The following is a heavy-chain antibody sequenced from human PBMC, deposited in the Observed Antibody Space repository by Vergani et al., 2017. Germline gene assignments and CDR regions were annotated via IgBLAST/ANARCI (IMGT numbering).Heavy chain of an antibody. Sequence: QVQLVQSGAEVKKPGASVKVSCKASGYTFTSYYMHWVRQAPGQGLEWMGIINPSGGRTSYAQKLQCRVTMTRDTSTRTVYMELSSLRSEDTAVYYCARVWGERLGGLFDYWGQGTLVTVSS. V-gene: IGHV1-46*03. J-gene: IGHJ4*02. CDR3: ARVWGERLGGLFDY. CDR2: INPSGGRT. D-gene: IGHD1-26*01. CDR1: GYTFTSYY.